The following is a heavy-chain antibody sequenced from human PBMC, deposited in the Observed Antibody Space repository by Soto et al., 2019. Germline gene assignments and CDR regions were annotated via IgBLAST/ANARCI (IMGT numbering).Heavy chain of an antibody. CDR1: GGSFSGYY. CDR2: INHSGST. V-gene: IGHV4-34*01. Sequence: QVQLQQWGAGLLKPSESLSLTCAVYGGSFSGYYWSWIRQPPGKGLEWIGEINHSGSTNYNPSLKSRVTISVDTSKTQFSLKLSSVTAADTAVYYCARGGCTNGVCYWYYYYGMDVWGQGTTVTVSS. CDR3: ARGGCTNGVCYWYYYYGMDV. D-gene: IGHD2-8*01. J-gene: IGHJ6*02.